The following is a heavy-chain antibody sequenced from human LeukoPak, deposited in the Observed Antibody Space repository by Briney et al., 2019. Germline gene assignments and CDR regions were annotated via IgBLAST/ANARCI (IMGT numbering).Heavy chain of an antibody. Sequence: GASVKVSCKASGYTFTGYYMHWVRQAPGQGLEWMGWINPNSGGTNYAQKFQGRVTMTRDTSISTAYMELSRLRSDDTAIYYCARGGHVRVYDNSAYYGHEWGQGTLVTVSS. V-gene: IGHV1-2*02. CDR1: GYTFTGYY. D-gene: IGHD3-22*01. J-gene: IGHJ4*02. CDR3: ARGGHVRVYDNSAYYGHE. CDR2: INPNSGGT.